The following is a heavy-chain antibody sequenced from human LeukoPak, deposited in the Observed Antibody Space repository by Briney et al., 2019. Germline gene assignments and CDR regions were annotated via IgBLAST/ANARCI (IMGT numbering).Heavy chain of an antibody. J-gene: IGHJ6*02. CDR2: INPSGGST. D-gene: IGHD2-2*01. Sequence: ASVKVSCKASGYTFTGYYMHWVRQAPGQGLEWMGIINPSGGSTSYAQKFQGRVTMTRDTSTSTVYMELSSLRSEDTAVYYCARGDIVVVPAATNYYYYGMDVWGQGTTVTVPS. CDR1: GYTFTGYY. CDR3: ARGDIVVVPAATNYYYYGMDV. V-gene: IGHV1-46*01.